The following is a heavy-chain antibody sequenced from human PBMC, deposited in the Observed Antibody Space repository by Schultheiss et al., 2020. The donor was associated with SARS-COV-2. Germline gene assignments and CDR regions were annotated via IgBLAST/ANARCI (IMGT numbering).Heavy chain of an antibody. Sequence: SQTLSLTCTVSGGSISSYYWSWIRQPPGKGLEWIGYIYYSGSTYYNPSLKSRVTISVDTSKNQFSLKVNSVTAADTAIYYCARGRYHDILTGIYYYGMDVWGQGTTVTVSS. CDR1: GGSISSYY. J-gene: IGHJ6*02. CDR3: ARGRYHDILTGIYYYGMDV. D-gene: IGHD3-9*01. V-gene: IGHV4-59*06. CDR2: IYYSGST.